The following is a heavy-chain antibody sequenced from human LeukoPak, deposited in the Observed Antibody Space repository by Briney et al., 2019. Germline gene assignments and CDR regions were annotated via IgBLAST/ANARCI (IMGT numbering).Heavy chain of an antibody. CDR3: ARRGGAPKYYYYYYGMDV. CDR2: IYPGDSDT. D-gene: IGHD3-10*01. Sequence: GESLKISCKGSGYSFTSYWIGWVRQMPGKGLEWMGIIYPGDSDTRYSPSFQGQVTISADKSISTAYLQWSSLKASDTAMYYCARRGGAPKYYYYYYGMDVWGQGTTVTVSS. V-gene: IGHV5-51*01. J-gene: IGHJ6*02. CDR1: GYSFTSYW.